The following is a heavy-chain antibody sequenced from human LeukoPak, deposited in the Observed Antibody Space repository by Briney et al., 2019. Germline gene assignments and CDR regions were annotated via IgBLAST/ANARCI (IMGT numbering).Heavy chain of an antibody. V-gene: IGHV3-73*01. CDR1: GFTFSGSA. CDR2: IRSKANSYAT. Sequence: GGSLRLSCAASGFTFSGSAMHWVRQASGQGLEWVGRIRSKANSYATAYAASVKGRFTISRDDSKNTAYLQMNSLKTENTAVYYCARVVGYCSSTSCYYYYYYYMDVWGKGTTVTVSS. J-gene: IGHJ6*03. CDR3: ARVVGYCSSTSCYYYYYYYMDV. D-gene: IGHD2-2*01.